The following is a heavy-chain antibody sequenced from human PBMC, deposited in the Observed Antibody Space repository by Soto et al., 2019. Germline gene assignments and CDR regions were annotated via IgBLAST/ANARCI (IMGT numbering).Heavy chain of an antibody. CDR2: IYHSGYT. Sequence: SETLSLTCTVSGGSISSGGHYWSWIRQHPGKGVEWIGYIYHSGYTDYTPSLRSRATISVDTSTNHVSLKLSSVTAAYTAVYYCARAVGISFFDCWGQGAQVTVSS. CDR3: ARAVGISFFDC. CDR1: GGSISSGGHY. J-gene: IGHJ4*02. V-gene: IGHV4-31*03. D-gene: IGHD2-15*01.